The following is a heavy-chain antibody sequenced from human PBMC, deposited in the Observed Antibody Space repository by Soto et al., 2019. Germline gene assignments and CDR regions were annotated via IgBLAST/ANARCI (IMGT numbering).Heavy chain of an antibody. Sequence: QVQLVESGGGLVQPGRSLRLSCAASGFTFSFYGMHWVRQAPGKGLEWLAVISYDERNKFYADSVKGRFTISRDNSENTVSLQMNSLRTEDTAVYYCARDGRANSGSFDYWGQGTLVTVSS. CDR3: ARDGRANSGSFDY. V-gene: IGHV3-30*03. CDR2: ISYDERNK. D-gene: IGHD2-21*01. J-gene: IGHJ4*02. CDR1: GFTFSFYG.